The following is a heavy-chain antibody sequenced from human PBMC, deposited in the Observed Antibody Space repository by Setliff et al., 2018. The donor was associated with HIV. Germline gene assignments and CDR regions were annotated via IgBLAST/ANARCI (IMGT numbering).Heavy chain of an antibody. V-gene: IGHV1-3*01. Sequence: ASVKVSCKASGYTLTNYAMHWVRQAPGQRLEWMGCINAGNDNTKYSQNFQGRVTITKDTSASTVYMELSSLRSEDTALYYCTRVMGATTGFHDYWGQGTLVTSP. CDR2: INAGNDNT. CDR1: GYTLTNYA. D-gene: IGHD1-26*01. CDR3: TRVMGATTGFHDY. J-gene: IGHJ4*02.